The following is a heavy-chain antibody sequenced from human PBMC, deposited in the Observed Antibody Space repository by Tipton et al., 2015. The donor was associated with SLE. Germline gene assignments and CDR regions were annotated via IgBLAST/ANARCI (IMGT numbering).Heavy chain of an antibody. CDR2: IYPGDSDT. D-gene: IGHD3-22*01. Sequence: QSGAEVKKPGESLKISCKGSGYSFTSYWIGWVRQMPGKGLEWMGIIYPGDSDTRYSPSFQGRVTISADESISTAYLQWSSLKASDTAMYYCARQGYDSSGYSEGYYFDYWGQGTLVTVSS. CDR1: GYSFTSYW. CDR3: ARQGYDSSGYSEGYYFDY. J-gene: IGHJ4*02. V-gene: IGHV5-51*01.